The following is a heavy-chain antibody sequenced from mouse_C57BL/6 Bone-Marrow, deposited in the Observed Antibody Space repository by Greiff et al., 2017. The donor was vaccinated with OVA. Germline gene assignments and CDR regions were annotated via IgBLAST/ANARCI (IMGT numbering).Heavy chain of an antibody. Sequence: EVKVVESGGGLVQPGGSLKLSCAASGFTFSDYYMYWVRQTPEKRLEWVAYISNGGGSTYYPDTVKGRFTISRDNAKNTLYLQMSRLKSEDTAMYYCARHAYYGSSYGYFDVWGTGTTVTVSS. J-gene: IGHJ1*03. CDR2: ISNGGGST. CDR1: GFTFSDYY. D-gene: IGHD1-1*01. CDR3: ARHAYYGSSYGYFDV. V-gene: IGHV5-12*01.